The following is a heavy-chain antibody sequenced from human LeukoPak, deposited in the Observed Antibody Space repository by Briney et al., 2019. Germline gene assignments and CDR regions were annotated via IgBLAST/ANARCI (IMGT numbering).Heavy chain of an antibody. J-gene: IGHJ3*02. D-gene: IGHD5-12*01. CDR3: AREADSGYGGLDAFDI. CDR2: IYYSGST. Sequence: SETLSLTCTVSGGSISSYYWSWIRQPPGKGLEWIGYIYYSGSTNYNPSLKSRVTISVDTSKNQFSLKLSSVTAADTAVYYCAREADSGYGGLDAFDIWGQGTMVTVSS. CDR1: GGSISSYY. V-gene: IGHV4-59*01.